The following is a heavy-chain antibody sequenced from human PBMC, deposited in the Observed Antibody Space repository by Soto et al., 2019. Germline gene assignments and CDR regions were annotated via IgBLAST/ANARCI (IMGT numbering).Heavy chain of an antibody. J-gene: IGHJ4*02. D-gene: IGHD3-10*01. CDR3: ARTVFNYYGSGSDYFDY. CDR2: ISSSSSTI. CDR1: GFTFSSYS. V-gene: IGHV3-48*02. Sequence: GGSLRLSCAASGFTFSSYSMNWVRQAPGKGLEWVSYISSSSSTIYYADSVKGRFTISRDNAKNSLYLQMNSLRDEDTAVYYCARTVFNYYGSGSDYFDYWGQGTLVTVSS.